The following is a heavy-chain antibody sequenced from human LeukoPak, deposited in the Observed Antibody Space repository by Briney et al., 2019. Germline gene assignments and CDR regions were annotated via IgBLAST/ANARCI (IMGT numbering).Heavy chain of an antibody. CDR2: ISGSGGST. Sequence: GGSLRLSCAASGFTFGSYAMSWVRQAPGKGLEWVSAISGSGGSTYYADSVKGRFTISRDNSKNTLYLQMNSLRAEDTAVYYCAKDLGYSSGWYIDYWGQGTLVTVSS. CDR1: GFTFGSYA. J-gene: IGHJ4*02. V-gene: IGHV3-23*01. CDR3: AKDLGYSSGWYIDY. D-gene: IGHD6-19*01.